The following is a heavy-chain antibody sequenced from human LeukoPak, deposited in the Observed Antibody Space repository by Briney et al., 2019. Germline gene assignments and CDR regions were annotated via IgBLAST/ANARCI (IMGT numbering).Heavy chain of an antibody. CDR3: ARETATGWLDP. D-gene: IGHD1-14*01. J-gene: IGHJ5*02. Sequence: SETLSLTCTVSGGSISSYYWSWIRQPPGKGLEWIGYIYYSGSTNYNPSLKSRVTISVDTSKNQFSLKLSSVTAADTAVYYCARETATGWLDPWGQGTLVTVSS. CDR1: GGSISSYY. CDR2: IYYSGST. V-gene: IGHV4-59*01.